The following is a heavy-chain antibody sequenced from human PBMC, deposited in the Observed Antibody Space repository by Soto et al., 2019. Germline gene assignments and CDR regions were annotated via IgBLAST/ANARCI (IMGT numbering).Heavy chain of an antibody. D-gene: IGHD2-15*01. Sequence: LSYCNVHWLLQTHSQGLEWMGIINPYGGDTTYAQKFQGRVTMTRDTSTSTVYMELSSLRSEDTALYYCARAPYPSSLLYYLGYWGQG. CDR1: LSYCN. CDR3: ARAPYPSSLLYYLGY. CDR2: INPYGGDT. V-gene: IGHV1-46*01. J-gene: IGHJ4*02.